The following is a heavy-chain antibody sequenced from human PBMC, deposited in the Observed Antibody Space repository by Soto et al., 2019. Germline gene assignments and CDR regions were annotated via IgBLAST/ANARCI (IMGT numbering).Heavy chain of an antibody. J-gene: IGHJ5*02. D-gene: IGHD2-2*01. CDR1: GGSISSCGYY. V-gene: IGHV4-31*03. Sequence: PSETLSLTCTVSGGSISSCGYYWSWIRQHPGQGLEWIGYIYCSGSTYYNPSLKSRVTIPVDTSQNQFSLKLGSVTAADTVVYYGARVRDCSSTSCYPQAKSRSCFDPWGQGTLVTVSS. CDR2: IYCSGST. CDR3: ARVRDCSSTSCYPQAKSRSCFDP.